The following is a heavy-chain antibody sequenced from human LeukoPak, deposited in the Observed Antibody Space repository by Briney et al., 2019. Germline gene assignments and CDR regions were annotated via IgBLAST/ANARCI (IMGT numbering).Heavy chain of an antibody. V-gene: IGHV4-34*01. CDR2: TNHSGST. Sequence: SETLSLTCAVYGGSFSGYYWSWIRQPPGKGLEWIGETNHSGSTNYNPSLKSRVTISVDTSKNQFSLKLSSVTAADTAVYYCARAPQSDYGTHWYFDLWGRGTLVTVSS. D-gene: IGHD4-17*01. CDR3: ARAPQSDYGTHWYFDL. CDR1: GGSFSGYY. J-gene: IGHJ2*01.